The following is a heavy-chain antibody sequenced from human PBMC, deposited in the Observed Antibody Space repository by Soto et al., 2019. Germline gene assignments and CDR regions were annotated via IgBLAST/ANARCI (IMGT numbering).Heavy chain of an antibody. CDR1: GFTFSSYG. D-gene: IGHD6-6*01. CDR2: ISYDGSNK. Sequence: GGSLRLSCAASGFTFSSYGMHWVRQAPGKGLEWVAVISYDGSNKYYADSVKGRFTTSRDNSKNTLYLQMNSLRAEDTAVYYCARGAALKYYFDYWGQGTLVTVSS. V-gene: IGHV3-30*03. CDR3: ARGAALKYYFDY. J-gene: IGHJ4*02.